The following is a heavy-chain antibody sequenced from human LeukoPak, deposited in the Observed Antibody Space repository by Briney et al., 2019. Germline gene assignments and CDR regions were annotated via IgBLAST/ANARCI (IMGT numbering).Heavy chain of an antibody. Sequence: PGGSLRLSCAASGFTFSSYAMHWVRQAPGKGLEYVSAISSNGGMTYYANSVKGRFTISRDNSKNTLYLQMGSLRAEDMAVYYCARGAWDCSSTSCYTGFGYWGQGTLVTVSS. CDR2: ISSNGGMT. CDR1: GFTFSSYA. J-gene: IGHJ4*02. D-gene: IGHD2-2*02. CDR3: ARGAWDCSSTSCYTGFGY. V-gene: IGHV3-64*01.